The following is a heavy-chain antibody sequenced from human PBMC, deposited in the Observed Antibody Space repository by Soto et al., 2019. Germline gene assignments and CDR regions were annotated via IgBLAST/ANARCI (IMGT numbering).Heavy chain of an antibody. CDR3: ARTRSGVEVILFDY. D-gene: IGHD3-22*01. Sequence: ASVKVSCKASGYTFTGYYMHWVRQAPGQGLEWMGWINPNSGGTNYAQKFQGRVTMTRDTSISTAYMELSRLRSDDTAVYYCARTRSGVEVILFDYWGQGTLVTV. J-gene: IGHJ4*02. V-gene: IGHV1-2*02. CDR2: INPNSGGT. CDR1: GYTFTGYY.